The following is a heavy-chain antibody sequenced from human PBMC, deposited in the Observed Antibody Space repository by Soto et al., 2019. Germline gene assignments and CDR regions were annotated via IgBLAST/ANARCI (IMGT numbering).Heavy chain of an antibody. CDR2: IDWDDDK. J-gene: IGHJ4*02. CDR3: ARQTMRFGGVIAYPVFDY. D-gene: IGHD3-16*02. Sequence: SGPTLVNPTQTLTLTCTFSGFSLSTSGMCVSWIRQPPGKALEWLARIDWDDDKYYSTSLKTRLTISKDISKNQVVLTMTNMDPVDTATYYCARQTMRFGGVIAYPVFDYWGQGTLVTSPQ. V-gene: IGHV2-70*11. CDR1: GFSLSTSGMC.